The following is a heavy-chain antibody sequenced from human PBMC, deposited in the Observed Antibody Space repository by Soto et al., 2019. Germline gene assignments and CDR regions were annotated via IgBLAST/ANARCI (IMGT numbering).Heavy chain of an antibody. V-gene: IGHV1-2*02. CDR2: ISPKSGGT. Sequence: QVQLVQSGAEVKKPGASVKISCEASGYSFINYYMHWVRQAPGQGFEWMGRISPKSGGTNYAQKFQGRVSLTWDTSLNAAYMELSSLMSEDTAVYYCARPPGYISDWYYFDLWGQGTQVTVSS. D-gene: IGHD3-9*01. J-gene: IGHJ4*02. CDR3: ARPPGYISDWYYFDL. CDR1: GYSFINYY.